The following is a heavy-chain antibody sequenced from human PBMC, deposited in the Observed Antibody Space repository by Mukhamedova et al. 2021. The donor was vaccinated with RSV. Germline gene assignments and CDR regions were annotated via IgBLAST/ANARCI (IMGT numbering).Heavy chain of an antibody. J-gene: IGHJ4*02. CDR3: ARGWPYSKSSAAY. D-gene: IGHD6-6*01. Sequence: GKGQFTISRDNAKNSLYLQMNTLRAEDTAVYYCARGWPYSKSSAAYWGQGTLVTVSS. V-gene: IGHV3-11*06.